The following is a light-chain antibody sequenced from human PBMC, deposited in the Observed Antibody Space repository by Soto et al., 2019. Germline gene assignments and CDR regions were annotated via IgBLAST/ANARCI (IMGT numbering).Light chain of an antibody. CDR3: QQYGGSPRT. CDR2: DAD. CDR1: HSVSNTF. Sequence: EIVLTQSPGTLALSPGERATLSCSASHSVSNTFLAWYQQKPGQAPTLLIYDADTRATGIPDRFSGSGFGTHFTLTISRLEPEDFAVYYCQQYGGSPRTFGQGTKVDIK. J-gene: IGKJ1*01. V-gene: IGKV3-20*01.